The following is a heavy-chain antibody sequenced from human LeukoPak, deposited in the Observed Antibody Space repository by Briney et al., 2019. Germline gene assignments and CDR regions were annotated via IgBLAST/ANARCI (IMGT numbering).Heavy chain of an antibody. V-gene: IGHV3-23*01. D-gene: IGHD1-26*01. J-gene: IGHJ4*02. CDR3: AKGSGGSYYSQIDY. Sequence: GGSLRLSCAASGFTFSSYGMSWVRQAPGKGLEWVSAISGSGGSTYYADSVKGRFTISRDNSKNTLYLQMNSLRAEDTAVYYCAKGSGGSYYSQIDYWGQGTLVTVSS. CDR2: ISGSGGST. CDR1: GFTFSSYG.